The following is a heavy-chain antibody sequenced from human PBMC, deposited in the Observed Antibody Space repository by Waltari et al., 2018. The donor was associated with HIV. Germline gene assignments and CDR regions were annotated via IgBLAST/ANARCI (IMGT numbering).Heavy chain of an antibody. CDR3: ARIDYYGSGSPGMDV. Sequence: EVQLVESGGGLIQPGGSLRLSCAASGFTVSSNYMSWVRQAPGKGLGVVSVIYSGGSTYYADAVKGRFTISSDKSKNTLYLQMNSLRAEDTAVYYCARIDYYGSGSPGMDVWGQGTTVTVSS. D-gene: IGHD3-10*01. CDR2: IYSGGST. CDR1: GFTVSSNY. V-gene: IGHV3-53*01. J-gene: IGHJ6*02.